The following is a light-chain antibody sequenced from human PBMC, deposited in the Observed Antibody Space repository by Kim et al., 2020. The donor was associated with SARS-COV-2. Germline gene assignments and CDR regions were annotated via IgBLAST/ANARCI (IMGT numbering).Light chain of an antibody. V-gene: IGLV2-14*01. J-gene: IGLJ3*02. Sequence: QSALTQPASVSGAPGQGITISCTGTSSNVGGYNYVSWYQQHPGKAPKLMIYDISKRPSGVSNRFSGSKSGNTASLTISGLQAEDEADYYCRSYTSSSTLVFGGGTQLTVL. CDR1: SSNVGGYNY. CDR3: RSYTSSSTLV. CDR2: DIS.